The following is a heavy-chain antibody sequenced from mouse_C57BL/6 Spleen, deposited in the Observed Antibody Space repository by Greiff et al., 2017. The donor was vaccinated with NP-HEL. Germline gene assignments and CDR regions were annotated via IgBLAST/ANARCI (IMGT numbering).Heavy chain of an antibody. CDR3: TREIPDGYYFDY. Sequence: VKLVESGAELVRPGASVTLSCKASGYTFTDYEMHWVKQTPVHGLEWIGAIDPETGGTAYNQKFKGKAILTADKSSSTAYMELRSLTSEDSAVYYCTREIPDGYYFDYWGQGTTLTVSS. CDR2: IDPETGGT. J-gene: IGHJ2*01. D-gene: IGHD1-2*01. CDR1: GYTFTDYE. V-gene: IGHV1-15*01.